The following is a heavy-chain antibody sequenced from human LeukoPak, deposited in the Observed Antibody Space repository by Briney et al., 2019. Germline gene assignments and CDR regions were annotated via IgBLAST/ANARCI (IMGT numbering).Heavy chain of an antibody. CDR1: NYTFGTYG. J-gene: IGHJ4*02. V-gene: IGHV1-18*01. Sequence: GASVKVSCKASNYTFGTYGITWVRQAPGQGFEWVAWISTFNDHTNYALKLQGRVTLTTDTSTSTVYMEMRSLRSDDTAMYYCAREASGYDSAFDHWGQGTLVTVSS. D-gene: IGHD5-12*01. CDR2: ISTFNDHT. CDR3: AREASGYDSAFDH.